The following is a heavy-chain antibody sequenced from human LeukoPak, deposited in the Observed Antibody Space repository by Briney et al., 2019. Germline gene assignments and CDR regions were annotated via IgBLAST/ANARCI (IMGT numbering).Heavy chain of an antibody. D-gene: IGHD2-2*01. J-gene: IGHJ4*02. CDR3: ARWVCSSTSCYYFDY. Sequence: GGSLRLSCAASGFIFSENAMHWVRQAPGKGLDWVVYIGVDETFKKYADSVKGRFTISGDSAKNTLYLQMNSLRAEDTAVYYCARWVCSSTSCYYFDYWGQGTLVVVSS. V-gene: IGHV3-33*01. CDR1: GFIFSENA. CDR2: IGVDETFK.